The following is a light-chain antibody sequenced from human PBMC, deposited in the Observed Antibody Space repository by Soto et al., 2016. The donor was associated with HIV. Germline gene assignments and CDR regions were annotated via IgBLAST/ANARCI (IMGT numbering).Light chain of an antibody. CDR2: QDT. CDR3: QAWDSRTSAVV. J-gene: IGLJ2*01. Sequence: YDLTQPRSVSVSLGQTARITCSGDNLGGRYTCWYQQKSGQSPKLIIHQDTNRPSGVPERFSGSNSGNTATLTITGAQVMDEAEYFCQAWDSRTSAVVFGGGTTLTVL. V-gene: IGLV3-1*01. CDR1: NLGGRY.